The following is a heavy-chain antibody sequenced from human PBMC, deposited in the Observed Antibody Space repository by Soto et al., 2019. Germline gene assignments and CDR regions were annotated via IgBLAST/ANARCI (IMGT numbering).Heavy chain of an antibody. CDR3: TRDRWYYDFWSGYSAGYYGMDV. J-gene: IGHJ6*02. V-gene: IGHV3-49*03. CDR2: IRSKAYGGTT. CDR1: GFTFGDYA. D-gene: IGHD3-3*01. Sequence: PGGSLRLSCTASGFTFGDYAMSWFRQAPGKGLEWVGFIRSKAYGGTTEYAASVKGRFTISRDDSKSIAYLQMNSLKTEDTAAYYCTRDRWYYDFWSGYSAGYYGMDVWGQGTTVTVS.